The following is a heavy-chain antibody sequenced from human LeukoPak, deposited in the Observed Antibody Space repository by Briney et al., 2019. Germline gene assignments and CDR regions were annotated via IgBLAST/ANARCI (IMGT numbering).Heavy chain of an antibody. Sequence: SQTLSLTCAISGDSFSSNSAAWNWIRQSPSRGLEWLGRTYYRSKWYNDYAVSVKSRITINPDTSKNQFSLQLSSVTPEDTAVYYCARAARSGYYRGWFDPWGQGTLVTVSS. CDR3: ARAARSGYYRGWFDP. CDR1: GDSFSSNSAA. J-gene: IGHJ5*02. CDR2: TYYRSKWYN. D-gene: IGHD3-22*01. V-gene: IGHV6-1*01.